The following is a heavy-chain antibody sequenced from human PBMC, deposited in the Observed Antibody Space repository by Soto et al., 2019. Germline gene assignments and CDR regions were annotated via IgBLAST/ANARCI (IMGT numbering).Heavy chain of an antibody. CDR2: VNLNSGGR. V-gene: IGHV1-8*01. Sequence: QVQLVQSGAEVKKPGASVKVSCKASGYTFTSYDINWVRQASGQGLEWMGWVNLNSGGRGYAQKFQGRVTMTRDTSKSTAYMELSSLRSDDTAMYYCARANGDFDYWGQGTLVTVSS. D-gene: IGHD4-17*01. CDR1: GYTFTSYD. J-gene: IGHJ4*02. CDR3: ARANGDFDY.